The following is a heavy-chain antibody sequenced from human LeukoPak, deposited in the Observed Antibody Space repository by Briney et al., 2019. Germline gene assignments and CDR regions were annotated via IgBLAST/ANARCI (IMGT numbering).Heavy chain of an antibody. Sequence: SETLSLTCTVSGYSISSGYYWSWIRQPPGKGLEWIGYIYYSGSTNYNPSLKSRVTISVDTSKNQFSLKVTSVTAADTAVYYCATRPDIAATGPGWFDPWGQGTLVTVSS. J-gene: IGHJ5*02. CDR1: GYSISSGYY. CDR3: ATRPDIAATGPGWFDP. CDR2: IYYSGST. V-gene: IGHV4-59*12. D-gene: IGHD6-13*01.